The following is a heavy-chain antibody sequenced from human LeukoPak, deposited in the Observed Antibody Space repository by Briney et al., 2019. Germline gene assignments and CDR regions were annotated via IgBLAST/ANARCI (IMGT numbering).Heavy chain of an antibody. Sequence: GRSLRLSCAASGFTFSGYAMHWVRQAPGKGLEWVAVISYDGSNKYYADSVKGRFTISRDNSKNTLYLQMNSLRAEDTTVYYCAREPDGDYGRYAFDIWGQGTMVTVSS. CDR2: ISYDGSNK. J-gene: IGHJ3*02. D-gene: IGHD4-17*01. CDR3: AREPDGDYGRYAFDI. V-gene: IGHV3-30-3*01. CDR1: GFTFSGYA.